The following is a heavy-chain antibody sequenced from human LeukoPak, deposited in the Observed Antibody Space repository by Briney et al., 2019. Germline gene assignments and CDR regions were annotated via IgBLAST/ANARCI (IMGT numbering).Heavy chain of an antibody. CDR1: GFTFSSYS. J-gene: IGHJ4*02. V-gene: IGHV3-21*01. D-gene: IGHD5-24*01. CDR3: ARDILSADGYNYYYFDY. CDR2: ISSSSSYI. Sequence: GGSLRLSCAASGFTFSSYSMNWVRQAPGKGLEWVSSISSSSSYIYYADSVKGRFTISRGNAKNSLYLQMNSLRAEDTAVYYCARDILSADGYNYYYFDYWGQGTLVTVSS.